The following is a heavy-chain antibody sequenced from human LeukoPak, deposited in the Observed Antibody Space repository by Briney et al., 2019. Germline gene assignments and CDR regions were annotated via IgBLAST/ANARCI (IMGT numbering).Heavy chain of an antibody. CDR3: ARGRRFGELLPQVPYYFDY. V-gene: IGHV4-30-4*01. J-gene: IGHJ4*02. CDR1: GGSISSGDYY. D-gene: IGHD3-10*01. Sequence: SQTLSLTCTVSGGSISSGDYYWSWIRQPPGKGLEWIGYIYYNGSTYYNPSLKSRVTISVDTSKNQFSLKLSSVTAADTAVYYCARGRRFGELLPQVPYYFDYWGQGTLVTVSS. CDR2: IYYNGST.